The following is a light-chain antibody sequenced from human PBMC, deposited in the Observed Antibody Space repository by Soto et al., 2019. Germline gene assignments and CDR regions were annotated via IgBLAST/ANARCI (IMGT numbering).Light chain of an antibody. Sequence: DIVMTQSPLSLPVTPGEPASISCRSSQSLLHSNGYYYLDWYLQKPGQSPQLLIYLGSNRASGVPDRFSCSGSGTEFTLKISRVEAEDVGVYYCMQVLHIPPTFGQGTKVEIK. CDR3: MQVLHIPPT. J-gene: IGKJ1*01. CDR1: QSLLHSNGYYY. CDR2: LGS. V-gene: IGKV2-28*01.